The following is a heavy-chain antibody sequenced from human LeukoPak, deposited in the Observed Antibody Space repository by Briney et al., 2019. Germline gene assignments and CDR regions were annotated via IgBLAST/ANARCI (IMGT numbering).Heavy chain of an antibody. Sequence: SGGSLRLSCAASGFTFSSYSMNWVRQAPGKGLEWVSSISSSSIYIYYADSVMGRFTISRDNAKNSLYLQMNSLRAEDTAVYYCAREIHIDYWGQGTLVTVSS. J-gene: IGHJ4*02. V-gene: IGHV3-21*01. CDR2: ISSSSIYI. CDR3: AREIHIDY. CDR1: GFTFSSYS.